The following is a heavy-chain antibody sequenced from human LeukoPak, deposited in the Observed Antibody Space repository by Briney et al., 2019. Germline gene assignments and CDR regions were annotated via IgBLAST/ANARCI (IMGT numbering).Heavy chain of an antibody. CDR1: GVSISSYY. D-gene: IGHD6-13*01. CDR2: IYYTGDT. CDR3: TRHPRIIAGNPYFDY. J-gene: IGHJ4*02. Sequence: PSETLSLTRTVSGVSISSYYWNWIRQAPGKGLEWIGYIYYTGDTKFNPSLKSRVTISLDTSKNQFSLKLTSVTAADTAVYYCTRHPRIIAGNPYFDYWGQGTVVTVSS. V-gene: IGHV4-59*08.